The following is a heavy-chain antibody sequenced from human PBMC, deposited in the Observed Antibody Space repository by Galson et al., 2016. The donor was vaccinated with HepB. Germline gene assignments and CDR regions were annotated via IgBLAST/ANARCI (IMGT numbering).Heavy chain of an antibody. CDR1: GFTFSNNP. Sequence: SLRLSCAASGFTFSNNPMHWVRQAPGKGLEWVAVISYDGSNKYYADSVKGRFTISRDNSRNTLHLQMNSLRAEDTAVYYCARDPGGYYDSSGYYFGNCFDYWGQGTLVTVSS. CDR3: ARDPGGYYDSSGYYFGNCFDY. V-gene: IGHV3-30*04. D-gene: IGHD3-22*01. CDR2: ISYDGSNK. J-gene: IGHJ4*02.